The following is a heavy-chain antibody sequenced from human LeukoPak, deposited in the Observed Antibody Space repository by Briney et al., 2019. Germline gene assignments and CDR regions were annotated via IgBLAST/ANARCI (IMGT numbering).Heavy chain of an antibody. Sequence: PVKVSCKAPGGTFRSNAISWVRQAPGQGPEWMGRIIPILGTAEYAEKFQGRVTITADKSTTTAYMELSSLKSEDTALYYCARGKGFVGHFDSWGQGTLVTVSS. D-gene: IGHD3-3*01. V-gene: IGHV1-69*04. CDR3: ARGKGFVGHFDS. CDR1: GGTFRSNA. J-gene: IGHJ4*02. CDR2: IIPILGTA.